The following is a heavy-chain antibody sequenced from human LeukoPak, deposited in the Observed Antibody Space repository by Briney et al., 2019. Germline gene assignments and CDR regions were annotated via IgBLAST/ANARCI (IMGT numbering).Heavy chain of an antibody. D-gene: IGHD2-2*01. J-gene: IGHJ4*02. CDR3: MRVVVHGQSDY. Sequence: SETLSLTCTVSGGSISSYYWSWIRQPPGKGLDWIGYIYYTGSTKYNPSLNSRVTISVDTSKNQFSLELRSVTAADTAVYYCMRVVVHGQSDYWGQGTLVTVSS. CDR2: IYYTGST. V-gene: IGHV4-59*01. CDR1: GGSISSYY.